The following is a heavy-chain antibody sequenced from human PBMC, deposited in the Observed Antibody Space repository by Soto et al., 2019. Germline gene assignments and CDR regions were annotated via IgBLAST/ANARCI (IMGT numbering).Heavy chain of an antibody. D-gene: IGHD6-25*01. CDR2: ISANSGNT. V-gene: IGHV1-18*04. CDR1: GYSFTSYG. J-gene: IGHJ4*02. Sequence: QVQLVQSGPEVEKPGASVKVSCKASGYSFTSYGVSWVRQAPGQGLEWMGWISANSGNTDYAQKFRGRVTMTTETSTSTAYMDLRSLRSDDTAVYYCVRDPQRNDYWGQGTLVTVSS. CDR3: VRDPQRNDY.